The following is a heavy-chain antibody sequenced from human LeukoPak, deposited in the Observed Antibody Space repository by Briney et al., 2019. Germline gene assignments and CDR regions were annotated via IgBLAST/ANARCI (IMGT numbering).Heavy chain of an antibody. V-gene: IGHV4-34*01. CDR2: INHSGST. D-gene: IGHD6-6*01. J-gene: IGHJ4*02. CDR1: GGSFSGYY. CDR3: AMPRIAARARSRNFDY. Sequence: SETLSLTCAVYGGSFSGYYWSWIRQPPGKGLEWIGEINHSGSTNYNPSLKSRVTISVDTSKNQFSLKLSSVTAADTAVYYCAMPRIAARARSRNFDYWGQGTLVTVSS.